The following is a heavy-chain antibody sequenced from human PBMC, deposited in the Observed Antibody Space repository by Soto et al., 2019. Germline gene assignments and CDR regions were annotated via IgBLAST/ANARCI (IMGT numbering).Heavy chain of an antibody. Sequence: PGWSLRLSCAASGFTFSSYAMSWVRQAPGKGLEWVSAISGSGGSTYYADSVKGRFTISRDNSKNTLYLQMNSLRAEDTAVYYYARDRTKAAAAGHDWRRDYYYYGMDVWGPGTTVT. CDR3: ARDRTKAAAAGHDWRRDYYYYGMDV. J-gene: IGHJ6*02. CDR2: ISGSGGST. V-gene: IGHV3-23*01. D-gene: IGHD6-13*01. CDR1: GFTFSSYA.